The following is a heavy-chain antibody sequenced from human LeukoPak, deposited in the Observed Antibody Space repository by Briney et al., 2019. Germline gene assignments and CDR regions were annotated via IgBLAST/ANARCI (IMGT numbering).Heavy chain of an antibody. CDR2: IIPIFGIA. CDR3: ARSPTDSSGYPNPLFDI. V-gene: IGHV1-69*04. J-gene: IGHJ3*02. D-gene: IGHD3-22*01. CDR1: GGTFSSYA. Sequence: SVKVSCKASGGTFSSYAISCVRQAPGQGLEWMGRIIPIFGIANYAQKFQGRVTITADKSTSTAYMELSSLRSEGTAVYYCARSPTDSSGYPNPLFDIWGQGTMVTVSS.